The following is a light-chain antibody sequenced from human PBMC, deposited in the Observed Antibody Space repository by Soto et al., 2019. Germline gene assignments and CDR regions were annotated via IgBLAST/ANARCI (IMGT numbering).Light chain of an antibody. V-gene: IGKV3-15*01. CDR1: QTINNN. CDR2: GAS. CDR3: QHYNSGTR. J-gene: IGKJ1*01. Sequence: TQSPATLSVSPGEGATLSCRASQTINNNLAWYQQKPGQAPRLLIYGASRRATGVPARFSGSGSGTEFTLTISSLQSEDFAVYYCQHYNSGTRFGQGNKVDIK.